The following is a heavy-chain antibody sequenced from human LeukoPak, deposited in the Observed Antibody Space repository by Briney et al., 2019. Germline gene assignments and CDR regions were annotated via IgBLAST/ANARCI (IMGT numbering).Heavy chain of an antibody. V-gene: IGHV3-74*01. D-gene: IGHD3-16*01. CDR2: ISTDGSST. Sequence: GESLTLPCAASRFIFSNYWVHWVRQPPGKRLVWVSRISTDGSSTTYADSVKGRITVSRDNAKNTLYLQMNSLRAEDTAGYYFSKGDSHVVVYWGQGTLVTVSS. CDR1: RFIFSNYW. J-gene: IGHJ4*02. CDR3: SKGDSHVVVY.